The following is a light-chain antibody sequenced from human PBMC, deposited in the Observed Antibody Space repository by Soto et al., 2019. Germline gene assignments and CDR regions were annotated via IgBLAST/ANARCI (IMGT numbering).Light chain of an antibody. CDR1: QSVSSSY. CDR2: GAS. CDR3: QQSVSSPYT. Sequence: EIVLTQSPGTLSFSPGERATLSCRASQSVSSSYLAWYQQRPGQAPRLLIYGASSRATGIPDRFSGTGSGTDFTLTISRLEPEDFAVYYCQQSVSSPYTFGQGTKLEIK. J-gene: IGKJ2*01. V-gene: IGKV3-20*01.